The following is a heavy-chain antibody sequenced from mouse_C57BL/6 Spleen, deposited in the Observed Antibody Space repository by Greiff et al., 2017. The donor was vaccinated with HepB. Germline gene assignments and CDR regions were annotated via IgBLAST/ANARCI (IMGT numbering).Heavy chain of an antibody. Sequence: QVQLQQPGAELVMPGASVKLSCKASGYTFTSYWMHWVKQRPGQGLEWIGEIDPSDSYTNYNQKFKGKSTLTVDKSSSTAYMQLSSLTAEDSAVYYCARKASERYFDVWGTGTTVTVSS. J-gene: IGHJ1*03. CDR1: GYTFTSYW. V-gene: IGHV1-69*01. CDR3: ARKASERYFDV. CDR2: IDPSDSYT.